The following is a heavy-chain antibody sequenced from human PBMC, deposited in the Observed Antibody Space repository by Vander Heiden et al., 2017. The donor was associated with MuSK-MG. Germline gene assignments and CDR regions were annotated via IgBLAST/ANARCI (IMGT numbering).Heavy chain of an antibody. D-gene: IGHD2-2*01. CDR3: AKVPHPLGYCSSTSCSNYYGMDV. Sequence: EVQPLGSGGGLIQPGGSLRLSCAASGVTFSSYAMSWVRQAPEKGLEWVSVISGSGGSAYYADSVKGRFTVSRDNSKNTLYLQMNSLRAEDTAVYYCAKVPHPLGYCSSTSCSNYYGMDVWGQGTTVTVSS. J-gene: IGHJ6*02. CDR1: GVTFSSYA. CDR2: ISGSGGSA. V-gene: IGHV3-23*01.